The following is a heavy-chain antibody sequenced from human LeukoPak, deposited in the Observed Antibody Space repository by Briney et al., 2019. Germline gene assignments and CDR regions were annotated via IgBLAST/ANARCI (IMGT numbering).Heavy chain of an antibody. J-gene: IGHJ4*02. CDR3: ARHHTEMATIEVYYFDY. D-gene: IGHD5-24*01. CDR1: GGSISSSSYY. CDR2: IYYSGST. Sequence: SETLSLTCTVSGGSISSSSYYWGWIRQPPGKGLEWIGSIYYSGSTYYNPSLKSRVTISVYTSKNQFSLKLSSVTAADTAVYYCARHHTEMATIEVYYFDYWGQGTLVTVSS. V-gene: IGHV4-39*01.